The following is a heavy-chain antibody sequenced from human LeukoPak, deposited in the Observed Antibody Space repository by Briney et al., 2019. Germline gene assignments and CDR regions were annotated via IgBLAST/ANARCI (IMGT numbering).Heavy chain of an antibody. D-gene: IGHD6-19*01. V-gene: IGHV1-46*01. CDR3: ARSPRSGWYWDY. CDR2: INPSGGST. CDR1: GYTFTSYY. J-gene: IGHJ4*02. Sequence: GASVKVSCKASGYTFTSYYMHWVRQAPGQGLEWMGIINPSGGSTSYAQKFQGRVTITRDASASTAYMEVSSLRSEDTTVYYCARSPRSGWYWDYWGQGTLVTVSS.